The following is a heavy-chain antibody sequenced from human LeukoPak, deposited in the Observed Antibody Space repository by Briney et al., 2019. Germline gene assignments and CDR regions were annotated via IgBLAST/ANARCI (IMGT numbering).Heavy chain of an antibody. Sequence: PGGSLRLSCAASGFTFSTYAMHWVRQAPGKGLEWLTVISYNGSHQYYSDSVRGRFTISRGNSRNSVFLQINRLRPEDTAVYYCATSIRRITISSWGQGTLVTVSS. J-gene: IGHJ4*02. D-gene: IGHD3-3*01. CDR2: ISYNGSHQ. V-gene: IGHV3-30*04. CDR3: ATSIRRITISS. CDR1: GFTFSTYA.